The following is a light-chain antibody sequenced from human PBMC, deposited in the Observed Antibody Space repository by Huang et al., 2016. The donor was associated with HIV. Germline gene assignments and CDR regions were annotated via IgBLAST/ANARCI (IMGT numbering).Light chain of an antibody. V-gene: IGKV2-29*02. CDR3: MQGKHFPRT. J-gene: IGKJ1*01. CDR2: EVS. CDR1: QSLLHSDGKTY. Sequence: DIVMIQTPLSLSVTPGQPASISCKSSQSLLHSDGKTYLYWYLQKPGQSPHLLIYEVSSRVSGVPDRFSGSGSGTDFTLKISRVGAEDVGVYYCMQGKHFPRTFGQGTKVEIK.